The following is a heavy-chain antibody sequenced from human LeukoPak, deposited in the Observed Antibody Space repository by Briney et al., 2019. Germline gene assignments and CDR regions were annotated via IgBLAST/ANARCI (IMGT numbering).Heavy chain of an antibody. Sequence: SETLSLTCAVYGGSFSGYYWSWIRQPPGKGLEWIGEINHSGSTNYNPSLKSRVTISVDTSKNQFSLKLSSVTAAETAVYYCARWYGDSSYYFDYWGQGTLVTVSS. J-gene: IGHJ4*02. V-gene: IGHV4-34*01. CDR2: INHSGST. D-gene: IGHD4-17*01. CDR3: ARWYGDSSYYFDY. CDR1: GGSFSGYY.